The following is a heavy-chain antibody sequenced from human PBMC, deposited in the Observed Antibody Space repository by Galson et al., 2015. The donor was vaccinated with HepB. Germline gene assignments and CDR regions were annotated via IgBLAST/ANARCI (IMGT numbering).Heavy chain of an antibody. D-gene: IGHD3-10*01. Sequence: SVKVSCKASGYTFTSYGISWVRQAPGQGLEWMGWISAYNGNTNYAQKLQGRVTMTTDTSTSTAYMELRSLRSDDTAVYYCARDGGLYGSGRGYYYYYGMDVWGQGTTVTVSS. CDR1: GYTFTSYG. CDR2: ISAYNGNT. CDR3: ARDGGLYGSGRGYYYYYGMDV. J-gene: IGHJ6*02. V-gene: IGHV1-18*01.